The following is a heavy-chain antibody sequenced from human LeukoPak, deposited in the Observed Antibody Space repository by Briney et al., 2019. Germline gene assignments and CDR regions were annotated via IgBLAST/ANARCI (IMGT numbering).Heavy chain of an antibody. Sequence: GASVKVSCKASGYTFTSYGISWVRQAPGQGLEWMGWISAYNGNTNYAQKLQGRVTMTTDTSTSTAYMELRSLRSDDTAVYYCARIGGSSGWGYYYYYMDVWGKGTTVTVSS. CDR1: GYTFTSYG. D-gene: IGHD3-22*01. V-gene: IGHV1-18*01. CDR2: ISAYNGNT. J-gene: IGHJ6*03. CDR3: ARIGGSSGWGYYYYYMDV.